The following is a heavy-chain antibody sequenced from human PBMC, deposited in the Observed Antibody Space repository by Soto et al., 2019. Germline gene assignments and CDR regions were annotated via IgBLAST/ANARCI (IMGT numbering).Heavy chain of an antibody. V-gene: IGHV3-30*01. CDR1: GFSFSSYA. D-gene: IGHD3-22*01. CDR3: ARQHNYDTSGYPHYFDL. J-gene: IGHJ4*02. CDR2: ISYDANNK. Sequence: PGGSLRLSCTASGFSFSSYALHWVRQAPGKGLEWVAVISYDANNKYYADSVKGRFTISRDFSKNTLYLQMDSLRAEDTAMYYCARQHNYDTSGYPHYFDLWGQGTLVTVSS.